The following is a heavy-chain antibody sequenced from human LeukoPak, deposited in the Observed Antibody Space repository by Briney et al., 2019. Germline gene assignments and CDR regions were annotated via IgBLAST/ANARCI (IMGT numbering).Heavy chain of an antibody. J-gene: IGHJ6*02. D-gene: IGHD3-10*01. CDR3: ARWHYYGSGSRPSYYYYGMDV. CDR1: DGSISSYY. CDR2: IYPSGST. V-gene: IGHV4-4*07. Sequence: PSETLSLTCTVSDGSISSYYWSWIRQPAGKGLEWIGRIYPSGSTNYNPSLKSRVTMSVDTSKNQFSLKLSSVTAADTAVYYCARWHYYGSGSRPSYYYYGMDVWGQGTTVTVSS.